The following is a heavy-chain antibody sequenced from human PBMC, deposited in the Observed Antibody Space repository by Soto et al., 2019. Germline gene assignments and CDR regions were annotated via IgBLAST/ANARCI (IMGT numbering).Heavy chain of an antibody. J-gene: IGHJ4*02. V-gene: IGHV4-39*01. CDR2: LYYSGST. D-gene: IGHD3-3*01. Sequence: QLQLQESGPGLVKPSETLSLTCTVSGGSINSSNYYWGWIRQPPGKGLEWIGSLYYSGSTYYTPSLKSRVTISVDTSKNQFSLKLSSVTAADTAVYYCARLPYDFWTGYGDYWGQGTLVTVSS. CDR1: GGSINSSNYY. CDR3: ARLPYDFWTGYGDY.